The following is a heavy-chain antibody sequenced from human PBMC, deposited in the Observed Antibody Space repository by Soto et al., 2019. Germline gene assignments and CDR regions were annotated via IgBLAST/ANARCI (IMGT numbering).Heavy chain of an antibody. CDR3: ARARRTMVRGPLFLFDY. V-gene: IGHV1-8*01. CDR2: MNPNSGNT. J-gene: IGHJ4*02. Sequence: ASVKVSCKASGYTFTSYDINWVRQATGQGLEWMGWMNPNSGNTGYAQKFQGRVTMTRNTSISTAYMELSSLRSEDTAVYYCARARRTMVRGPLFLFDYWGQGTLVTVSS. CDR1: GYTFTSYD. D-gene: IGHD3-10*01.